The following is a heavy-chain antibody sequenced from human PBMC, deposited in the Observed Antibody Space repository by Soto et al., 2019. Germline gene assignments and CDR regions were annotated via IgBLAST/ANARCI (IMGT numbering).Heavy chain of an antibody. Sequence: SETLSLTCTVSGGSISSGDYYWSRIRPPPGKGLEWIGYIYYSGVTYYSPSLKSRLTIPLDTSRTQFSLKLSSVTAADTAVYYCARVSAAAGRNDYWGQGTLVTVSS. D-gene: IGHD6-13*01. V-gene: IGHV4-30-4*08. CDR2: IYYSGVT. J-gene: IGHJ4*02. CDR3: ARVSAAAGRNDY. CDR1: GGSISSGDYY.